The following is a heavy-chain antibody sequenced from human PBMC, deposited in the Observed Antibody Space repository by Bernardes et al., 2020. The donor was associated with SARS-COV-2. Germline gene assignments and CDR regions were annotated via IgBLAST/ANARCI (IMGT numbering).Heavy chain of an antibody. CDR3: ARDVSHEILAEVIMVLDV. CDR2: IYVDGTT. Sequence: GGSLRLSCAASGLSIKTNYMTWVRQAPGKGLEWVSVIYVDGTTHYADSVKDRFIISRDNSKNMLFLQMNSLRAEDSAVYYCARDVSHEILAEVIMVLDVWGQGTTVTVSS. J-gene: IGHJ6*02. CDR1: GLSIKTNY. D-gene: IGHD3-10*01. V-gene: IGHV3-66*01.